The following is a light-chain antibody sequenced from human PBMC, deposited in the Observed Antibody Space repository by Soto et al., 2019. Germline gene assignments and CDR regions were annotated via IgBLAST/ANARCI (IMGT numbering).Light chain of an antibody. V-gene: IGLV3-21*02. CDR1: NIGSKS. Sequence: SYELTQPPSVSVAPGQTATIACGGTNIGSKSVHWYQQKPGQAPVLVVYDDSDRPSGIPERFSGSNAGNTATLTINWVEGGDEADYYCQVWDSSSDHQGVFGTGTKVTVL. CDR2: DDS. J-gene: IGLJ1*01. CDR3: QVWDSSSDHQGV.